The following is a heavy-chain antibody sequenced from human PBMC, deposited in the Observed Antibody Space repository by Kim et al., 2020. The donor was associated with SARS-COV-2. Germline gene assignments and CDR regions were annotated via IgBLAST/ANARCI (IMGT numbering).Heavy chain of an antibody. D-gene: IGHD4-4*01. CDR3: ARGELYSNFPVWFDP. Sequence: SLKSRVTISVDTSKTHFSLKLSSVTAADTAVYYWARGELYSNFPVWFDPWGQGTLVTVSS. V-gene: IGHV4-34*01. J-gene: IGHJ5*02.